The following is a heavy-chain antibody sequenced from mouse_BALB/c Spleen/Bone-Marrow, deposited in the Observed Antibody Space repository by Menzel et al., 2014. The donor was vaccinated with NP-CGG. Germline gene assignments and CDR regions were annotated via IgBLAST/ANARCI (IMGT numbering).Heavy chain of an antibody. Sequence: EEKLQESGGGLVQPGGSLKLSCAASGFDFSRYWMTWVRQAPGKGLEWIGEINPDSRTINYTPSLKDKFIISRDNAKNTLYLQMSKVRSEDTALYYCARPGYYGYQNVWGAGTTVTVSS. D-gene: IGHD1-2*01. CDR3: ARPGYYGYQNV. V-gene: IGHV4-1*02. CDR2: INPDSRTI. J-gene: IGHJ1*01. CDR1: GFDFSRYW.